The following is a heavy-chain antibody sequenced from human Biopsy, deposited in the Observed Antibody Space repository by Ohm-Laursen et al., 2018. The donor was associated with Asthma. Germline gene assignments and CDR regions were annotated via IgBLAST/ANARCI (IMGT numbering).Heavy chain of an antibody. CDR1: GFTFSNYG. Sequence: SLRLSCAASGFTFSNYGMHWVRQAPGKGLEWVAVISYDGSNKYYADSVKGRFTISRDNSKNTLYLQMNSLRSEDTAVYYCARADRYYYDSSGYTEWFDPWGQGTLVTVSS. J-gene: IGHJ5*02. CDR3: ARADRYYYDSSGYTEWFDP. V-gene: IGHV3-30*03. CDR2: ISYDGSNK. D-gene: IGHD3-22*01.